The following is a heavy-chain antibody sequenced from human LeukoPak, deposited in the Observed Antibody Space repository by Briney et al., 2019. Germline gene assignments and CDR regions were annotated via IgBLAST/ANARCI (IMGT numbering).Heavy chain of an antibody. CDR1: GGSSSRSSYY. V-gene: IGHV4-39*07. Sequence: SETLSLTCTVPGGSSSRSSYYWGWIRQPPGKGLEWIGSIYYSGSTYYNPSLKGRVTISVDTSKNQFSLKLSSVTAADTAVYYCARDNSVRDEAWWFNPWGQGTLVTVSS. J-gene: IGHJ5*02. D-gene: IGHD5-24*01. CDR3: ARDNSVRDEAWWFNP. CDR2: IYYSGST.